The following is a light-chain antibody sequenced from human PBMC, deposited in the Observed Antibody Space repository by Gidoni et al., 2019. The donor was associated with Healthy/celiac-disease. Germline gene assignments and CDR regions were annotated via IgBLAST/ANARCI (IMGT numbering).Light chain of an antibody. CDR1: QSIRSY. V-gene: IGKV1-39*01. J-gene: IGKJ1*01. Sequence: DIKMTQYPSSLSASVGDRVTITCRASQSIRSYLNWYQQKPGKAPKLLIYAASSLQSGVPSRFSGSGSGTDFTLTISILQPEDFATYYCQQSYSTPRTFGQGTKVEIK. CDR3: QQSYSTPRT. CDR2: AAS.